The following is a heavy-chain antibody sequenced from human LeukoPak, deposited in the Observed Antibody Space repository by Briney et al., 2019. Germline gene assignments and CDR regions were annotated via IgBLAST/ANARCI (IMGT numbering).Heavy chain of an antibody. CDR1: GYTFTSYY. CDR2: INPSGGST. D-gene: IGHD2-2*01. V-gene: IGHV1-46*01. Sequence: ASVKVSCKASGYTFTSYYMHWVRQAPGQGLEWMGIINPSGGSTSYAQKFQGRVTITADESTSTAYMELSSLRSEDTAVYYCARDPLVVVPAAQDIVATEVDYWGQGTLVTVSS. CDR3: ARDPLVVVPAAQDIVATEVDY. J-gene: IGHJ4*02.